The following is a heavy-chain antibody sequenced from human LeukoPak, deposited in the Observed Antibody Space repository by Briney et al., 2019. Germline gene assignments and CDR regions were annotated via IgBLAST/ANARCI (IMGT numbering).Heavy chain of an antibody. V-gene: IGHV3-64*01. CDR3: AKGRGTYYYDSSGYYLDY. D-gene: IGHD3-22*01. J-gene: IGHJ4*02. CDR1: GFTFSSYA. CDR2: ISSNGGST. Sequence: GGSLRLSCAASGFTFSSYAMHWVRQAPGKGLEYVSAISSNGGSTYYANSVKGRFTISRDNSKNTLYLQMGSLRAEDMAVYYCAKGRGTYYYDSSGYYLDYWGQGTLVTVSS.